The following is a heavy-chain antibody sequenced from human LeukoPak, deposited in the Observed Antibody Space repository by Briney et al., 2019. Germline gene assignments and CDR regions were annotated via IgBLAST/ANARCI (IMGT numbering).Heavy chain of an antibody. Sequence: GASVKVSCKASGYTFTNYYIHWVRQAPGQGLEWMGIITPSGGSTSCAQKFQGRVTMTRDTSTSTVYMELSSLRSEDTAVYSCARGGTPRGYFDYWGQGTLVTVSS. J-gene: IGHJ4*02. CDR1: GYTFTNYY. CDR2: ITPSGGST. V-gene: IGHV1-46*01. D-gene: IGHD1-7*01. CDR3: ARGGTPRGYFDY.